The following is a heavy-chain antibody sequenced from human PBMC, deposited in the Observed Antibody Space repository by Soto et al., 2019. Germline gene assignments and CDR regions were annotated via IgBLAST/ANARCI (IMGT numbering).Heavy chain of an antibody. D-gene: IGHD6-19*01. CDR2: ISYDGSNK. J-gene: IGHJ4*02. V-gene: IGHV3-30-3*01. CDR3: ARDGWAVAGFDY. CDR1: GFTFSSYA. Sequence: VQLVESGGGVVQPGRSLRLSCAASGFTFSSYAMLWVRQAPGKGLEWVAVISYDGSNKYYADSVKGRFTISRDNSKNTLYLQMNSLRTEDTAVYYCARDGWAVAGFDYWGQGTLVTVSS.